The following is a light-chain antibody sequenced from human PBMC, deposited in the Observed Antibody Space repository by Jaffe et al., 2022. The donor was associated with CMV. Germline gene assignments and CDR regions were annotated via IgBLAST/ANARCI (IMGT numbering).Light chain of an antibody. CDR2: ATS. J-gene: IGKJ3*01. V-gene: IGKV1-39*01. CDR1: QAISSH. CDR3: QQSYSMPFT. Sequence: DIQMTQSPSSLSASVGDRVTITCRASQAISSHLNWYQQKPGKAPKLLIYATSSLQGGVPSRFSGSGSGTDFTLTISSSQPEDFATYYCQQSYSMPFTFGPGTKVDIK.